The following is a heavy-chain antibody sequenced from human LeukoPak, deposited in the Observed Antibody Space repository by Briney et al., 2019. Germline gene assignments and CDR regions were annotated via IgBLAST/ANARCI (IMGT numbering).Heavy chain of an antibody. V-gene: IGHV3-23*01. CDR1: RFAFSGYG. CDR2: ISGSGGST. Sequence: PGGTLRLSCAASRFAFSGYGMTWVRQAPGKGLEWVSAISGSGGSTYYADSVKGRFTISRDNSKNTLYMQMDSLRAEDTAVYYCARGTHIVDYWGQGTLVTVSS. D-gene: IGHD1-7*01. J-gene: IGHJ4*02. CDR3: ARGTHIVDY.